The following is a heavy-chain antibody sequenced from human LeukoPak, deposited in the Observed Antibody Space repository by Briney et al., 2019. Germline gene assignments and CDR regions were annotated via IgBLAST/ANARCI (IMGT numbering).Heavy chain of an antibody. Sequence: SETLSLTCAVYGGSFSGYYWSWIRQPPGKGLEWIGEINHSGSTNYNPSLKSRVTISVDTSKNQFSLKLSSVTAADTAVYYCASAAAGTSINWFDPWGQGTLVTVSS. J-gene: IGHJ5*02. D-gene: IGHD6-13*01. CDR1: GGSFSGYY. CDR3: ASAAAGTSINWFDP. V-gene: IGHV4-34*01. CDR2: INHSGST.